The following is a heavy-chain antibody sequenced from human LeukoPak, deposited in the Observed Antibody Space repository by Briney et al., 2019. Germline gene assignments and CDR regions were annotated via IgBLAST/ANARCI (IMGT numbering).Heavy chain of an antibody. CDR3: AREKGNDALDI. Sequence: SETLSLTCNVSGDSIINAGNYWTWIRQHPGKGLEWIGYIYYSGNTYYNPSLKSRVIMPIDTSKNQFSLTLNSLTAADTAMYYCAREKGNDALDIWGQGTMVTVSS. CDR1: GDSIINAGNY. V-gene: IGHV4-31*03. J-gene: IGHJ3*02. CDR2: IYYSGNT.